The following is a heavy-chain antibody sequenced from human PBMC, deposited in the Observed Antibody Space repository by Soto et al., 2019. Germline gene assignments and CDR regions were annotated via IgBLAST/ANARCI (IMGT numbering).Heavy chain of an antibody. CDR3: ARDRYRLTDYYGMDV. D-gene: IGHD1-1*01. Sequence: PSETLSLTCTVSGGSISSGGYYWSWIRQHPGKGLEWIGYIYYSGSTYYNPSLKSRVTISVDTSKNQFSLKLSSVTAADTAVYYCARDRYRLTDYYGMDVWGQGTTVTVSS. CDR2: IYYSGST. J-gene: IGHJ6*02. V-gene: IGHV4-31*03. CDR1: GGSISSGGYY.